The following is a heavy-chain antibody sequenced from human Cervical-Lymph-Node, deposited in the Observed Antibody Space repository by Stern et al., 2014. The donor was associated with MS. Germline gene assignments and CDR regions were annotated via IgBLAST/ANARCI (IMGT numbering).Heavy chain of an antibody. CDR3: ARDDTEGIGQPDY. V-gene: IGHV3-21*01. CDR1: GFAFSRFS. D-gene: IGHD1-1*01. J-gene: IGHJ4*02. Sequence: EVQLVESGGGLVKPGGSLRLSCAASGFAFSRFSMTWVRQAAGQSLELISSISGALDYIYYADSVKGRFRISRDNAKELLYLELNSLRIEDTAVYYCARDDTEGIGQPDYWGQGTLVTVSS. CDR2: ISGALDYI.